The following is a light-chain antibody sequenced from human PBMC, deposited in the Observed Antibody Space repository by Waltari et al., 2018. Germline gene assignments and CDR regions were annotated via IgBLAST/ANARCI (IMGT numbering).Light chain of an antibody. Sequence: DIVLTQSLGTLSWSLGERATVSCRARQRVSRALAGYQQKPGQAPRLLIYGASTRATGIPDRFSGSGSGTDFSLTISRLEPDDFAVYYCQHYLRLPVTFGQGTTVEI. CDR3: QHYLRLPVT. J-gene: IGKJ1*01. CDR2: GAS. CDR1: QRVSRA. V-gene: IGKV3-20*01.